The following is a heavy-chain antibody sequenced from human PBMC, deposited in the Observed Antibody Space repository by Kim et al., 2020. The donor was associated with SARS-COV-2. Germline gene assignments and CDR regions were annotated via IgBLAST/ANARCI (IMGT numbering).Heavy chain of an antibody. CDR3: ARGVLLPDY. CDR2: ISADGGKQ. V-gene: IGHV3-30*04. Sequence: GGSLRLSCAASGFNFRRSAMHWVRQAPGKGLEWVTVISADGGKQFYANSVKGRFTISRDNSKNTVYLQMNSLGIADTAVYYCARGVLLPDYCGQGT. CDR1: GFNFRRSA. D-gene: IGHD3-16*01. J-gene: IGHJ4*02.